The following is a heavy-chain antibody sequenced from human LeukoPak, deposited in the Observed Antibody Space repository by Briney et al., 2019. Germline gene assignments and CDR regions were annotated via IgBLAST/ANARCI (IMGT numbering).Heavy chain of an antibody. J-gene: IGHJ4*02. CDR3: ARDPDSSGYERFDY. Sequence: GGSLRLSCAASGFTFSSYSMNWVRQAPGEGLEWVSSISSSSSYIYYADSVKGRFTISRDNAKNSLYLQMNSLRAEDTAVYYCARDPDSSGYERFDYWGQGTLVTVSS. CDR2: ISSSSSYI. V-gene: IGHV3-21*01. D-gene: IGHD3-22*01. CDR1: GFTFSSYS.